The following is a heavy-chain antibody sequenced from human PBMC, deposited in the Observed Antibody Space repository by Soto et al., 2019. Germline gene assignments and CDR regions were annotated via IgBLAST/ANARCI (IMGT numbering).Heavy chain of an antibody. CDR3: ARMYSSGWYDY. Sequence: QVQLVQSGAEVKKPGSSVKVSCKASGGTFSSYTISWVRQAPGQGLEWMGRIIPILRIANYAQKFQGRVTITADKSTSTAYMELSSLRSEDTAVYYCARMYSSGWYDYWGQGTLVTVSS. D-gene: IGHD6-19*01. J-gene: IGHJ4*02. CDR2: IIPILRIA. CDR1: GGTFSSYT. V-gene: IGHV1-69*02.